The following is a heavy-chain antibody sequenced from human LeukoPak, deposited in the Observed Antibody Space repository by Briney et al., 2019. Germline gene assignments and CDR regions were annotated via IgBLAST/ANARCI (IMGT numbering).Heavy chain of an antibody. CDR1: GFTFSSYS. V-gene: IGHV3-21*01. D-gene: IGHD6-6*01. Sequence: GGSLRLSCAASGFTFSSYSMNWVRQAPGKGLEWVSSISSSSSYIYYADSAKGRFTISRDNAKNSLYLQMNSLRAEDTAVYYCARHEYSSSGNWFDPWGQGTLVTVSS. CDR3: ARHEYSSSGNWFDP. J-gene: IGHJ5*02. CDR2: ISSSSSYI.